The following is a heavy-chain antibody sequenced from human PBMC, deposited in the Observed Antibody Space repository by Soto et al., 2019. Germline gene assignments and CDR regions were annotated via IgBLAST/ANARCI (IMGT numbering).Heavy chain of an antibody. D-gene: IGHD5-18*01. J-gene: IGHJ3*02. CDR2: IYWDDHK. V-gene: IGHV2-5*02. CDR3: AHRPFNSAWHDAYDI. Sequence: QITLKESGPTLVKPTETLTLICTFSGFSLSARGEGVGWIRQPPGKALEWLAIIYWDDHKRYSPSLRTTFTITKDTSKNQVDLTMTNMDPVDTATYFCAHRPFNSAWHDAYDIWGPGTMVTVSS. CDR1: GFSLSARGEG.